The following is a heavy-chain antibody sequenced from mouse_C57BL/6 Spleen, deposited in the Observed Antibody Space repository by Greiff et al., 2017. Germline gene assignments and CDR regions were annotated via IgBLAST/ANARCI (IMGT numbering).Heavy chain of an antibody. J-gene: IGHJ4*01. CDR2: IDPSDSYT. V-gene: IGHV1-59*01. D-gene: IGHD1-1*01. CDR3: ARTDYSYAMDY. CDR1: GYTFTSYW. Sequence: QVQLQQSGAELVRPGTSVKLSCKASGYTFTSYWMHWVKQRPGQGLEWIGVIDPSDSYTNYNQKFKGKATLTVDTSSSTAYMQLSSLTSEDSAVYYCARTDYSYAMDYWGQGTSVTVSS.